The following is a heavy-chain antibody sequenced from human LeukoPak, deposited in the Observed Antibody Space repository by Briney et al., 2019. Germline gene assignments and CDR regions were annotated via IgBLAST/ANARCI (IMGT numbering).Heavy chain of an antibody. J-gene: IGHJ4*02. CDR1: GFTFSSYW. CDR2: IKQDGSEK. Sequence: GGSLRLSCAASGFTFSSYWMSWVRQAPGKGLEWVANIKQDGSEKYYVDSVKGRFTISRDNAKNSLYLQMNSLRAEDTAVYYCARDIVVVTAILDYWGQGTLVTVSS. D-gene: IGHD2-21*02. V-gene: IGHV3-7*01. CDR3: ARDIVVVTAILDY.